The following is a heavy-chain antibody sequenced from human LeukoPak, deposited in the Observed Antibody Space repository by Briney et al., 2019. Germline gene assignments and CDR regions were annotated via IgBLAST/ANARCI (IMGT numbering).Heavy chain of an antibody. J-gene: IGHJ4*02. CDR1: GGTFSSYA. Sequence: GASVKVSCKASGGTFSSYAISWVRQAPGQGLGWMGGIIPIFGTANYAQKFQGRVTITTDESTSTAYMELSSLRSEDMAVYYCAVVGYYDSSGYFDYWGQGTLVTVSS. D-gene: IGHD3-22*01. CDR3: AVVGYYDSSGYFDY. CDR2: IIPIFGTA. V-gene: IGHV1-69*05.